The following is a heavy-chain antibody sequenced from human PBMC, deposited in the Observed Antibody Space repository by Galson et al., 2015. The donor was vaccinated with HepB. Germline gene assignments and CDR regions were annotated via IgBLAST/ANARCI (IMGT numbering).Heavy chain of an antibody. D-gene: IGHD2-15*01. CDR3: ASRLVVVAAKAADY. V-gene: IGHV4-34*01. CDR2: INHSGST. CDR1: GGSFSGYY. J-gene: IGHJ4*02. Sequence: ETLSLTCAVYGGSFSGYYWSWIRQPPGKGLEWIGEINHSGSTNYNPSLKSRVTISVDTSKNQFSLKLSSVTAADTAVYYCASRLVVVAAKAADYWGQGTLVTVSS.